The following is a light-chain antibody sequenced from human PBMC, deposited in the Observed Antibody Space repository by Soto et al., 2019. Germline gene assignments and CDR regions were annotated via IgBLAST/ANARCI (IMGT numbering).Light chain of an antibody. CDR1: QSVSSSY. J-gene: IGKJ4*01. Sequence: EIVLTQSPGTLSLSPGERGTLSCRASQSVSSSYLAWYQQKPGQAPRLLIYAASRRATGIPDRFSGSGSGADFTLTISRLEPEDFDVYYCQQFGSSLLTFGGGTKVDIK. CDR3: QQFGSSLLT. V-gene: IGKV3-20*01. CDR2: AAS.